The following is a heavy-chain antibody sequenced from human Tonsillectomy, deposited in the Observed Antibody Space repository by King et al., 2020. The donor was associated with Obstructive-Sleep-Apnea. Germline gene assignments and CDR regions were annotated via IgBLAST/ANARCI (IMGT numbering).Heavy chain of an antibody. V-gene: IGHV2-26*01. CDR3: ARMEGGAGPYWHFDL. J-gene: IGHJ2*01. CDR2: IFSNDEK. CDR1: GFSLSNAGMG. D-gene: IGHD3-16*01. Sequence: QVTLKESGPVLVKPTETLTLTCTVSGFSLSNAGMGVSWIRQPPGKALEWLAHIFSNDEKSYSTSLKSRLTISKDTSKSQVVLNMTNMDPVDTATYYCARMEGGAGPYWHFDLWGRGTLVTVSS.